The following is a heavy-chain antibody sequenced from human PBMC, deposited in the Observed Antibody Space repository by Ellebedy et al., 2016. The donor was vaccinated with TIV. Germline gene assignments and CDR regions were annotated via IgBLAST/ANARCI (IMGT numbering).Heavy chain of an antibody. CDR2: INHSGST. V-gene: IGHV4-34*01. CDR3: AGQWLANSWFDP. J-gene: IGHJ5*02. D-gene: IGHD6-19*01. Sequence: MPSETLPLTCAVYSGSLSGYYWSWIRQAPGKGLEWIGEINHSGSTNYNPSLKRRVIISVDTSKNQFSLKLSAVTAAETAVYYCAGQWLANSWFDPWGQGTLVTVTS. CDR1: SGSLSGYY.